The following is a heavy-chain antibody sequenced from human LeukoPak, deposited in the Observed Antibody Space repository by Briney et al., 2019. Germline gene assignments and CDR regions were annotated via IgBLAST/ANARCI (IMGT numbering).Heavy chain of an antibody. CDR2: IYYTGST. D-gene: IGHD1-26*01. J-gene: IGHJ4*02. V-gene: IGHV4-39*01. CDR3: ARRGGSGRAFDY. CDR1: GASISGGTYY. Sequence: PSETLSLTCSVSGASISGGTYYWGWIRQPPGKGLEWIGSIYYTGSTYDNPSLKSRVTISVDTSRNQFSLKLSSVTAADTAVYYCARRGGSGRAFDYWGQGTLVTVSS.